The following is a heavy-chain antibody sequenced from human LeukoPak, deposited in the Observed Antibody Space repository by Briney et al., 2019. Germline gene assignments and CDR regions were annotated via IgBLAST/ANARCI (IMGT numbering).Heavy chain of an antibody. CDR2: LYTSGKT. J-gene: IGHJ4*02. CDR1: GGSISSGSYY. CDR3: ARRPYYYDSSGYRDY. V-gene: IGHV4-61*02. D-gene: IGHD3-22*01. Sequence: SETLSLTCTVSGGSISSGSYYWTWIRQPAGKGLELIGRLYTSGKTNYNPSLKSRFTISVDTSKNPFSPKLSSVTAADTAAYYCARRPYYYDSSGYRDYWGQGNLDTVSS.